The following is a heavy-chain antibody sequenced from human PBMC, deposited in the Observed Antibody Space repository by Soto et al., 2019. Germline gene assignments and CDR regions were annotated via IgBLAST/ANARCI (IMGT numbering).Heavy chain of an antibody. V-gene: IGHV3-74*01. J-gene: IGHJ6*03. CDR1: GFTFSSYW. Sequence: EVQVVESGGGLVQPGGSLRLSCAASGFTFSSYWMHWVRQVPGEGLVWVSRVNSDGSRTSYADSVKGRFTISRDNAKNTLHLKMSSLRAEDTAVYYCARGDESTYDYYYLDVWGKGTTVTVSS. CDR3: ARGDESTYDYYYLDV. D-gene: IGHD2-2*01. CDR2: VNSDGSRT.